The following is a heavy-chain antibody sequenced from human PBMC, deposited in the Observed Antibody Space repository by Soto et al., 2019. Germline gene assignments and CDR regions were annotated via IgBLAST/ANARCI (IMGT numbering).Heavy chain of an antibody. CDR1: GGSIGSSSYY. CDR3: ARDKYGGYVNWFDP. D-gene: IGHD5-12*01. V-gene: IGHV4-39*07. Sequence: PSETLSLTCSVSGGSIGSSSYYFGWIRQPPGKGLEWIGSLYYTGTTNYNSSLKSRVTISADKSKNQFSLRLSSVTAADTAVYYCARDKYGGYVNWFDPWGQGTLVTVSS. J-gene: IGHJ5*02. CDR2: LYYTGTT.